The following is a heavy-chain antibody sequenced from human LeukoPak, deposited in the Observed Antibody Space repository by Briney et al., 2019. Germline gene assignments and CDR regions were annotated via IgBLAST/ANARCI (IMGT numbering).Heavy chain of an antibody. CDR3: ARRKTTVTTRRNWFDP. Sequence: PSETLSLTCTVSGGSISSSSYYWGWIRQPPGKGLEWIGSIYYSGSTYYNPSLKSRVTISVDTSKNQFSLELSSVTAADTAVYYCARRKTTVTTRRNWFDPWGQGTLVTVSS. D-gene: IGHD4-11*01. CDR1: GGSISSSSYY. CDR2: IYYSGST. J-gene: IGHJ5*02. V-gene: IGHV4-39*01.